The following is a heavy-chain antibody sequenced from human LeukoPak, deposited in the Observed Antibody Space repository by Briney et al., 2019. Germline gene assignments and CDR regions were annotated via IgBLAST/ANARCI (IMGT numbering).Heavy chain of an antibody. CDR2: ITGGGGST. CDR1: GFTFSSYA. Sequence: GGSLRLSCAASGFTFSSYAMTWVRQAPGKGLEWVSAITGGGGSTYYAKSVKGRFTISRDNTKNSLYLQMDSLTADDTAVYFCACLRGPSDYWGQGTLVTVSS. D-gene: IGHD4-17*01. CDR3: ACLRGPSDY. V-gene: IGHV3-23*01. J-gene: IGHJ4*02.